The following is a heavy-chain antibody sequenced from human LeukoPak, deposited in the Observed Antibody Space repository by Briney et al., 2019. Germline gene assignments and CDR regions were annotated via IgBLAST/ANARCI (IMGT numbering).Heavy chain of an antibody. CDR3: AKDKYSPNINNWFDP. CDR1: GFTFSSYA. V-gene: IGHV3-23*01. Sequence: GGSLRLSCVASGFTFSSYAMSWVRQAPGKGVEWVSAISGSGGSTYYADTVKGRFTISRDNSKNTLYLQMNSLGAEDTAVYYCAKDKYSPNINNWFDPWGQGTLVTVSS. D-gene: IGHD5-18*01. CDR2: ISGSGGST. J-gene: IGHJ5*02.